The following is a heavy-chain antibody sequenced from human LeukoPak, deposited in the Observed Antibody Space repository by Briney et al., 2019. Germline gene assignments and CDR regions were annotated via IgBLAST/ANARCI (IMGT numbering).Heavy chain of an antibody. CDR2: IYPSDSST. CDR1: GYSFTSYW. Sequence: GESLKVSCKTSGYSFTSYWIGWVRQMPGKGLEWMGIIYPSDSSTIYSPSFQGQVTISADKSITTAYLQWSSLKASDSAIYYCGRAGFDYWGQGTLVTVSS. J-gene: IGHJ4*02. V-gene: IGHV5-51*01. D-gene: IGHD1-14*01. CDR3: GRAGFDY.